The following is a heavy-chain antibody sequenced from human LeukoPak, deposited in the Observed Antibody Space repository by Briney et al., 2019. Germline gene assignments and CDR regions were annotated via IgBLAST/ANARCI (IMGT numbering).Heavy chain of an antibody. CDR3: ARDWCSGGNCYQYYFDY. V-gene: IGHV3-74*01. J-gene: IGHJ4*02. Sequence: GGSLRLSCAASGFTFSSYWMHWVRQAPGKGLVWVSRINSDGSNTNYADSVKGRFTISRDNAENTLYLQMNSLRAEDTAVYYCARDWCSGGNCYQYYFDYWGQGTLVTVSS. D-gene: IGHD2-15*01. CDR2: INSDGSNT. CDR1: GFTFSSYW.